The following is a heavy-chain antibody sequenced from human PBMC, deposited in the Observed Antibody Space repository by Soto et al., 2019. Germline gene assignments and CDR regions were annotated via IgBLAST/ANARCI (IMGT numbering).Heavy chain of an antibody. D-gene: IGHD3-10*01. CDR3: ARESYYGSGATVVAY. Sequence: SETLSLTCTVSXGSISGYYWSWIRQPPGKGLEWIGYIYYSGTTSYNPSLNSRVTMSVDTSKNQFSLKVNSVTAADTAVYYCARESYYGSGATVVAYWGQGTLVTVSS. V-gene: IGHV4-59*01. CDR2: IYYSGTT. J-gene: IGHJ4*02. CDR1: XGSISGYY.